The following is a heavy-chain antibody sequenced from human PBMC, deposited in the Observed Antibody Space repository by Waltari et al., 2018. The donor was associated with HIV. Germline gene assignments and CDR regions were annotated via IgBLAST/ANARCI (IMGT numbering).Heavy chain of an antibody. D-gene: IGHD1-26*01. Sequence: QLQLQESGPGLVKSSETLSLTCNVYGGSMTSSSYFWGWIRQSPEKGLEWMGSFSSRGRTFYNLSAEARVTISVDMSKNQFSLKMRSVTAADTGIYYCTRLLISWSDRYYGMDVWGSGTTVAVVS. CDR1: GGSMTSSSYF. CDR2: FSSRGRT. CDR3: TRLLISWSDRYYGMDV. J-gene: IGHJ6*04. V-gene: IGHV4-39*01.